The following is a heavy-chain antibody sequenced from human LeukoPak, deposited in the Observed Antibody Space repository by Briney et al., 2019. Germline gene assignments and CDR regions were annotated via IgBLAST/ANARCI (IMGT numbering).Heavy chain of an antibody. V-gene: IGHV1-18*01. CDR2: ISVYNGDT. D-gene: IGHD1-26*01. CDR1: GYSFISHG. CDR3: ARYRVGANYFDY. J-gene: IGHJ4*02. Sequence: ASVKVSCKASGYSFISHGIRWVRLAPGQGLEWIGWISVYNGDTNYAQKFQDRVSMTTDTSTSTAYMELRSLRSDDTAVYYCARYRVGANYFDYWGQGTLVTVSS.